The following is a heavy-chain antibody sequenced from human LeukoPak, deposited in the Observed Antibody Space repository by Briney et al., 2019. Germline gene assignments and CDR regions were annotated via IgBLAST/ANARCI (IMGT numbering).Heavy chain of an antibody. CDR3: APRDWNDGPASH. CDR1: GFTFSSYG. CDR2: IRYDGSNK. Sequence: GGSLRLSCAASGFTFSSYGMHWVRQAPGKGLEWVAFIRYDGSNKYYADSVKGRFTISRDNAKKTLYLQMNSLRAEDTAVYYCAPRDWNDGPASHWGQGTLVTVSS. J-gene: IGHJ4*02. V-gene: IGHV3-30*02. D-gene: IGHD1-1*01.